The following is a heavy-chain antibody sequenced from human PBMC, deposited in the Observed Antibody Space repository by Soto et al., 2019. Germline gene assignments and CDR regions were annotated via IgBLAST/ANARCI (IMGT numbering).Heavy chain of an antibody. D-gene: IGHD2-15*01. Sequence: QVQLVESGGGVVQPGRSLRLSCAASGFTFSSYAMHWVRQAPGKGLEWVAVISYDGSNKYYADSVKGRFTISRDNSKNMLYLQMNSLRAEDTTVYYCARALDCSGGSCGYYYYYGMDVWGQGTTVTVSS. CDR2: ISYDGSNK. CDR1: GFTFSSYA. J-gene: IGHJ6*02. V-gene: IGHV3-30-3*01. CDR3: ARALDCSGGSCGYYYYYGMDV.